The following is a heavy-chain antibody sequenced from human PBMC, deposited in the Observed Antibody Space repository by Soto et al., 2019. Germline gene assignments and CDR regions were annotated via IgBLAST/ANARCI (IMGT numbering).Heavy chain of an antibody. D-gene: IGHD4-4*01. Sequence: QVQLVESGGGVVQPGRSLRLSCAASGFTFSSYGMHWVRQAPGKGLEWVAVIWYDGSNKYYADSVKGRFTISRDNSKNTLYLQMNSLRAEDTAVYYCARDGMTTVTTYAFDIWGQGTMVTVSS. J-gene: IGHJ3*02. CDR3: ARDGMTTVTTYAFDI. V-gene: IGHV3-33*01. CDR1: GFTFSSYG. CDR2: IWYDGSNK.